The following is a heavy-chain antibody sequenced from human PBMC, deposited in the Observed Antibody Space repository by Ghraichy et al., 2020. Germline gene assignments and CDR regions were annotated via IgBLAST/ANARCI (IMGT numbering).Heavy chain of an antibody. V-gene: IGHV3-20*01. CDR2: INWNGGST. Sequence: GGSLRLSCAASGFTFDDYGMSWVRQAPGKGLEWVSGINWNGGSTGYADSVKGRFTISRDNAKNSLYLQMNSLRAEDTALYHCARDQGGYYDSSGYYVSDAFDIWGQGTMVTVSS. CDR1: GFTFDDYG. CDR3: ARDQGGYYDSSGYYVSDAFDI. D-gene: IGHD3-22*01. J-gene: IGHJ3*02.